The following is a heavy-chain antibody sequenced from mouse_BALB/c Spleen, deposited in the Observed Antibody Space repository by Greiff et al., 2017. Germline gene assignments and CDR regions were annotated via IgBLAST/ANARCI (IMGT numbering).Heavy chain of an antibody. V-gene: IGHV5-4*02. CDR1: GFTFSDYY. Sequence: EVKLVESGGGLVKPGGSLKLSCAASGFTFSDYYMYWVRQTPEKRLEWVATISDGGSYTYYPDSVKGRFTISRDTAKNNLYLQMSSLKSEDTAMYYCARRASHYAMDYWGQGTSVTVSS. CDR2: ISDGGSYT. J-gene: IGHJ4*01. CDR3: ARRASHYAMDY. D-gene: IGHD3-3*01.